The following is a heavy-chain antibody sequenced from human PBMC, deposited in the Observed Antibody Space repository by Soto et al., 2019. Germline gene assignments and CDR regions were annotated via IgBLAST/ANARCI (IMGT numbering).Heavy chain of an antibody. CDR3: AKDGGNYCCYGMDV. CDR1: GFRFNDFA. V-gene: IGHV3-9*01. J-gene: IGHJ6*02. D-gene: IGHD2-15*01. CDR2: ISWNSGSV. Sequence: EVQLVESGGGWAQPGRSLRLSCVASGFRFNDFALHWVRQAPGKGLEWVSGISWNSGSVDYADSVKGRFAISRDNAKNSLYLQMNDLGAEDTALYYCAKDGGNYCCYGMDVWGQGTTVTVSS.